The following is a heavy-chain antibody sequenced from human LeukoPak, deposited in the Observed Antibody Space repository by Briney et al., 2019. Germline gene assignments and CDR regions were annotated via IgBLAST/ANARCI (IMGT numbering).Heavy chain of an antibody. V-gene: IGHV1-2*02. CDR3: ARGPSKGMVRGVSLDY. CDR1: GYTFTGYY. D-gene: IGHD3-10*01. Sequence: GASVKVSCKASGYTFTGYYMHWVRQAAGQGLEWMGWINPNSGGTNYAQKFQGRVTMTRGTSISTAYMELSRLRSDDTAVYYCARGPSKGMVRGVSLDYWGQGTLVTVSS. J-gene: IGHJ4*02. CDR2: INPNSGGT.